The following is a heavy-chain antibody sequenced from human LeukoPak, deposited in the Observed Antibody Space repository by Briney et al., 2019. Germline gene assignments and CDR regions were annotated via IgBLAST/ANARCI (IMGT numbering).Heavy chain of an antibody. Sequence: GSLSLSCAASGFPFSTYGMNWVRQAPGKGLAWVSAISAGGGNTYYADSVKGRFTISRDNSKNTLFLEMNNLRAEDTAVYYCAKEYSVRNQFDYWGQGTLVAVSS. CDR3: AKEYSVRNQFDY. V-gene: IGHV3-23*01. J-gene: IGHJ4*02. CDR2: ISAGGGNT. D-gene: IGHD1-14*01. CDR1: GFPFSTYG.